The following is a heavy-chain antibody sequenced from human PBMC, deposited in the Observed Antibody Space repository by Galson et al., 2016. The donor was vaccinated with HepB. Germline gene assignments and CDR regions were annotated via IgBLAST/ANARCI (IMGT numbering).Heavy chain of an antibody. V-gene: IGHV3-53*01. CDR1: GFSVSSHY. Sequence: SLRLSCAVSGFSVSSHYMSWVRQAPGRGLECVSVMYGGGSTYYPDSVKGRFSISRDTSKNTLSLEMKSLRVDDTAVYFCARGSNSRVLFWIDPKPLDNWGQGVLVTVSS. D-gene: IGHD2-2*03. CDR2: MYGGGST. J-gene: IGHJ4*02. CDR3: ARGSNSRVLFWIDPKPLDN.